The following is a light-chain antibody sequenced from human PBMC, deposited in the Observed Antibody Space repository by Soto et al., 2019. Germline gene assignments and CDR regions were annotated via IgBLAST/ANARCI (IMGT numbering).Light chain of an antibody. Sequence: EIVLTQSPATLSLSPVERATLSCRASQSVSNYLAWYQQKPGQAPRLLIYDASTRATGVPARFSGSGSGTDFTLTISRLEPEDFAVYYCQQYGSSPMTFGQGTRLEIK. CDR2: DAS. V-gene: IGKV3-20*01. CDR3: QQYGSSPMT. CDR1: QSVSNY. J-gene: IGKJ5*01.